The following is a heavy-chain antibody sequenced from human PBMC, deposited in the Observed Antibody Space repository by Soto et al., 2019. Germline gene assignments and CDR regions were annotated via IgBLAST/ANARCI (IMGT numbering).Heavy chain of an antibody. Sequence: SVKVSCKASGGTFSSYAISWVRQAPGQGLEWMGGIIPIFGTANYAQKFQGRVTITADKSTSTAYMELSSLRSEDTAVYYCARETNYDYVWGSSAFDIWGQGTMVTVSS. CDR2: IIPIFGTA. CDR1: GGTFSSYA. V-gene: IGHV1-69*06. J-gene: IGHJ3*02. D-gene: IGHD3-16*01. CDR3: ARETNYDYVWGSSAFDI.